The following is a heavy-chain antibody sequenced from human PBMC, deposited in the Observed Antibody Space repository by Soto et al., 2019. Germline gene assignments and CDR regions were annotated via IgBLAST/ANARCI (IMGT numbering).Heavy chain of an antibody. D-gene: IGHD6-19*01. V-gene: IGHV4-59*01. CDR1: GGSISSYY. CDR2: IYYSGST. CDR3: ARGVSSGWNY. J-gene: IGHJ4*02. Sequence: SETLSLTCTVSGGSISSYYWSWIRQPPGKGLEWIGYIYYSGSTNYNPSLQGRVTMTTDTSTSTAYMELRSLRSDDTAVYYCARGVSSGWNYWGQGTLVTVSS.